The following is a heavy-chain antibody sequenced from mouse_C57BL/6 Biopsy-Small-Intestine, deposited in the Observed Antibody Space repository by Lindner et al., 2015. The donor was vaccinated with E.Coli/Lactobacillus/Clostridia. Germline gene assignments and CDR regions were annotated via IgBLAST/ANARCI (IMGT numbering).Heavy chain of an antibody. J-gene: IGHJ3*01. D-gene: IGHD1-1*01. CDR1: GFTFSNAA. Sequence: SVKVSCKASGFTFSNAAVQWVRQARGQRPDWIGWIIVGSGDTTYAQKFQDRVTISRDMSTSTSYLDLSSLTFDDTAVYYCVADPRYPGFVIAEHFHHWGQGTLVTVS. V-gene: IGHV1S18*01. CDR2: IIVGSGDT. CDR3: VADPRYPGFVIAEHFHH.